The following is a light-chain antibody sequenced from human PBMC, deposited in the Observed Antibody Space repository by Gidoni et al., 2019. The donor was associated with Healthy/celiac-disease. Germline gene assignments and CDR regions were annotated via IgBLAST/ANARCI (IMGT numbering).Light chain of an antibody. Sequence: EIVLTQSPGTLSLSPGERATLSCRASQSVSSSYLAWYQQKPGQAPSLLISGASSRAPGIPDRFSGSGSGTDLTLTMSRLEPEDVAVYYCQQYGGSPYTFGQGTKLEIK. V-gene: IGKV3-20*01. CDR3: QQYGGSPYT. CDR1: QSVSSSY. CDR2: GAS. J-gene: IGKJ2*01.